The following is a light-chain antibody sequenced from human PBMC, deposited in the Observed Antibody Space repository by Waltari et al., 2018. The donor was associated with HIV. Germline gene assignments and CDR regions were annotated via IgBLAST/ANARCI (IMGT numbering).Light chain of an antibody. CDR2: NND. V-gene: IGLV1-44*01. Sequence: QSVLTQAPSASGTPGQRVSVSCSGSSSNIGSHTVNWYQQLPGAAPKLLIYNNDQRPSGVPDRFSGSKSGTSGSLAISGLQSEDEADYYCAAWDDSLNGPVFGGGTKLTVL. CDR1: SSNIGSHT. J-gene: IGLJ3*02. CDR3: AAWDDSLNGPV.